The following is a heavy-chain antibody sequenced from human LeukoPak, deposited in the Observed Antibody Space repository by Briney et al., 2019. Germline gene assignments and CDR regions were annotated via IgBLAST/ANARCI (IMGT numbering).Heavy chain of an antibody. D-gene: IGHD2-2*01. Sequence: PSETLSLTCAVYGGSFSGYYWSWIRQPPGKGLEWIGYIYYSGSTNYNPSLKSRVTISVDTSKNQFSLKLSSVTAADTAVYYCARDVMGYCSSTSCYDYYYYMDVWGKGTTVTVSS. CDR3: ARDVMGYCSSTSCYDYYYYMDV. V-gene: IGHV4-59*01. CDR2: IYYSGST. J-gene: IGHJ6*03. CDR1: GGSFSGYY.